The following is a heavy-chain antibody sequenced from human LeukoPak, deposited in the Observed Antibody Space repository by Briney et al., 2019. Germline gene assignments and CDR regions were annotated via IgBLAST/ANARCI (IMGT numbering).Heavy chain of an antibody. CDR1: GGSINYYF. CDR2: IYYSGGT. CDR3: ARHEKNGGYYDN. D-gene: IGHD3-22*01. J-gene: IGHJ4*02. V-gene: IGHV4-59*08. Sequence: SETLSLTCTVSGGSINYYFWSWIRQPPGKGLEWIGYIYYSGGTDYNPSLKSRVTISVDTSKNQFSLQLRSVTAADTAVYYCARHEKNGGYYDNWGQGTLVTVSS.